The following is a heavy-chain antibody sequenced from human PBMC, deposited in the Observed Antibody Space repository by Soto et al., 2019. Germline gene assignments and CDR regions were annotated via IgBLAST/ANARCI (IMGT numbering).Heavy chain of an antibody. D-gene: IGHD6-13*01. CDR2: INGGNGNT. V-gene: IGHV1-3*01. CDR3: ATGIAAADY. Sequence: GASVKVSCKASGYTFSSYDIHWVRQAPGQRLEWMGWINGGNGNTKYSQKFQGRVTITEDTSADTAYMELSSLRSEDTAVYYCATGIAAADYWGQGTLVTVSS. CDR1: GYTFSSYD. J-gene: IGHJ4*02.